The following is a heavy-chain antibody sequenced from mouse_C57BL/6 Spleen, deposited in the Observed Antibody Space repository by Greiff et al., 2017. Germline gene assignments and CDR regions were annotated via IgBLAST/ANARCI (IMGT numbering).Heavy chain of an antibody. CDR1: GYTFTSYW. CDR3: AITTVVEDYFDY. J-gene: IGHJ2*01. D-gene: IGHD1-1*01. Sequence: VQLQQPGAELVKPGASVKMSCKASGYTFTSYWITWVKQRPGQGLEWIGDIYPGSGSTNYNEKFKSKATLTVDTSSSTAYMQLSSLTSEDSAVYYCAITTVVEDYFDYWGQGTTLTVSS. CDR2: IYPGSGST. V-gene: IGHV1-55*01.